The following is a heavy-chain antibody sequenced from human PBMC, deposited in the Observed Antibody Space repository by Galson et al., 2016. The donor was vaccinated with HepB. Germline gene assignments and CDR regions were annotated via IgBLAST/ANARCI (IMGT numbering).Heavy chain of an antibody. V-gene: IGHV3-30-3*01. D-gene: IGHD5-12*01. J-gene: IGHJ3*02. Sequence: SLRLSCAASGFTFSSYAIHWVRQAPGQGLEWVTVISYDGNNKYYADSVKGRFSISRDNSKNTLYLQMNSRRGEDTAVYYCARVTHSEYDSAWAPRDAFDIWGQGTMVTVSS. CDR2: ISYDGNNK. CDR3: ARVTHSEYDSAWAPRDAFDI. CDR1: GFTFSSYA.